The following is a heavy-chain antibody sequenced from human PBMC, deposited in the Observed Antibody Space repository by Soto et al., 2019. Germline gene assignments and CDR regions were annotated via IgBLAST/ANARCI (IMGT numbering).Heavy chain of an antibody. J-gene: IGHJ4*01. CDR2: IEPSDSYT. CDR3: ARRGRVSGVPFDF. D-gene: IGHD2-8*01. CDR1: GYSFTNYW. V-gene: IGHV5-10-1*01. Sequence: GESLKISCQGSGYSFTNYWINWVRQMPGKGLEWMGRIEPSDSYTSYSPSFQGHVTISADKSISTAYLQWSSLKASDTAIYYCARRGRVSGVPFDFWGHGALVTVSS.